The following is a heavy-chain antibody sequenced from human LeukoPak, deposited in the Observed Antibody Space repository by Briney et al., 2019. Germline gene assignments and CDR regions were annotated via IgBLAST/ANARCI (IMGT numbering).Heavy chain of an antibody. CDR3: ARRSQAAAGRGIDY. CDR1: GGSISSSSYY. J-gene: IGHJ4*02. CDR2: MSNSGST. Sequence: SETLSLTCTVSGGSISSSSYYWGWIRQSPGKGLEWIGTMSNSGSTYYNPSLKSRVTISGDTAKNQFSLKLSSVTAADTAVYYCARRSQAAAGRGIDYWGQGTLVTVAS. D-gene: IGHD6-13*01. V-gene: IGHV4-39*01.